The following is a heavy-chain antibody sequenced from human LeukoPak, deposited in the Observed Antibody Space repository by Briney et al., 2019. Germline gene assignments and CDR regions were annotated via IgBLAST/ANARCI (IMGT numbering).Heavy chain of an antibody. CDR3: ARPVGMSSEYFQH. D-gene: IGHD6-13*01. V-gene: IGHV5-51*01. Sequence: GESLKISCXGSGYSFTSYWIGWVRQMPGKGLEWMGIIYPGDSDTRYSPSFQGQVTISADKSISTAYLQWSSLKASDTATYYCARPVGMSSEYFQHWGQGTLVTVSS. CDR1: GYSFTSYW. J-gene: IGHJ1*01. CDR2: IYPGDSDT.